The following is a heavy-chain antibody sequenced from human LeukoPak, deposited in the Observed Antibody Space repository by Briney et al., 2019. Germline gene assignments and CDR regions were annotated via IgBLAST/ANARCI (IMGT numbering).Heavy chain of an antibody. Sequence: GRSLRLSCAASGFTFSSYGMHWVRQAPGKGLEWVAVISYDGSNKYYADSVKGRFTISRDNSKNTLYLQMNSLRAEDTAVYYCARDDSYGYFDYWGQGTLVTVSS. CDR2: ISYDGSNK. CDR1: GFTFSSYG. J-gene: IGHJ4*02. V-gene: IGHV3-30*19. D-gene: IGHD5-18*01. CDR3: ARDDSYGYFDY.